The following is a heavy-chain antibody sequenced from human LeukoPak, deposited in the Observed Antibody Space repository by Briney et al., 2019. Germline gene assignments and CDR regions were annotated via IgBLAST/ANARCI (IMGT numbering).Heavy chain of an antibody. D-gene: IGHD3-22*01. CDR2: ISAYNGNT. Sequence: GASVKVSCKASGYTFTSYDINWVRQATGQGLEWMGWISAYNGNTNYAQKLQGRVTMTTDTSTSTAYMELRSLRSDDTAVYYCARAPVVVISLTFDYWGQGTLVTVSS. CDR3: ARAPVVVISLTFDY. CDR1: GYTFTSYD. V-gene: IGHV1-18*01. J-gene: IGHJ4*02.